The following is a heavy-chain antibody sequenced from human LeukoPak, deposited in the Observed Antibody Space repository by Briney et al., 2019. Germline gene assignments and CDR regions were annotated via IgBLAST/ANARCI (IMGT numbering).Heavy chain of an antibody. D-gene: IGHD3-22*01. CDR1: GFTFSSYS. V-gene: IGHV3-30-3*01. J-gene: IGHJ4*02. CDR3: ARSGVAPWNYYDSSGPTLDY. CDR2: ISYDGSNK. Sequence: GGSLRLSCAASGFTFSSYSMHWVRQAPGKGLEWVAVISYDGSNKYYADSVKGRFTISRDNSKNTLYLQMNSLRAEDTAVYYCARSGVAPWNYYDSSGPTLDYWGQGTLVTVSS.